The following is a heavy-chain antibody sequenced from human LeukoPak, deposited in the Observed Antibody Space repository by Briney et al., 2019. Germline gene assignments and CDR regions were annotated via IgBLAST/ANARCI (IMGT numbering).Heavy chain of an antibody. Sequence: SETLSLTCTVSGGSISSCYWSWIRQPAGKGLEWIGRIYTSGSTNYNPSLKSRVTMSVDTSKNQFSLKLSSVTAADTAVYYCAREYDSSGYYLTWASALGYWGQGTLVTVSS. V-gene: IGHV4-4*07. CDR2: IYTSGST. J-gene: IGHJ4*02. D-gene: IGHD3-22*01. CDR3: AREYDSSGYYLTWASALGY. CDR1: GGSISSCY.